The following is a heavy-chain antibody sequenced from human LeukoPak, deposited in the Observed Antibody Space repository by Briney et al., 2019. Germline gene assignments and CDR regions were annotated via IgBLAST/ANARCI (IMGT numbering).Heavy chain of an antibody. D-gene: IGHD2-15*01. CDR2: ISGDGGST. CDR1: GFSFDDYA. J-gene: IGHJ4*02. CDR3: AKEAESGGGVDY. Sequence: PGGSLRLSCAASGFSFDDYAMHWVRQAPGKGLEWVSLISGDGGSTYYADSVKGRFTISRDNSKNSLYLQTNSLRTEDTALYYCAKEAESGGGVDYWGQGTLVTVSS. V-gene: IGHV3-43*02.